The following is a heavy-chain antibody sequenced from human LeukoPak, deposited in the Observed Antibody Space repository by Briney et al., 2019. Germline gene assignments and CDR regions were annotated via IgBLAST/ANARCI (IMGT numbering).Heavy chain of an antibody. V-gene: IGHV3-7*01. Sequence: GGSLRLSCAASGFTFSSYWMSWVRQAPGKGLEWVANIKQDGSEKYYVDSVKGRFTISRDNAKNSLYLQMNSLRAEDTAVYYRASGGGEYQLLPDAFDIWGQGTMVTVSS. D-gene: IGHD2-2*01. CDR1: GFTFSSYW. CDR2: IKQDGSEK. J-gene: IGHJ3*02. CDR3: ASGGGEYQLLPDAFDI.